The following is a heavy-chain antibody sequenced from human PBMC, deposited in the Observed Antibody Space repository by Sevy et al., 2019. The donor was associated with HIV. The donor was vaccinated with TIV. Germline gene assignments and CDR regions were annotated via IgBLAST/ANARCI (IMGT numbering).Heavy chain of an antibody. V-gene: IGHV3-33*01. D-gene: IGHD3-22*01. CDR1: GFTFSSYG. J-gene: IGHJ4*02. CDR2: IWYDGSNK. Sequence: GGSLRLSCAASGFTFSSYGMHWVRQAPGKGLEWVAVIWYDGSNKYYADSVKGRFTISRDNSKNTLYLQMNSQRAEDTAVYYCAMNYYDSSGSSFFFDYWGQGNLVTVSS. CDR3: AMNYYDSSGSSFFFDY.